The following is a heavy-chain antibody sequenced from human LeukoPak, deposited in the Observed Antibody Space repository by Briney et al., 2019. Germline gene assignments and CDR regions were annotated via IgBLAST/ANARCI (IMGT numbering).Heavy chain of an antibody. CDR2: IKQDGSEK. V-gene: IGHV3-7*01. D-gene: IGHD6-6*01. J-gene: IGHJ4*02. CDR1: GFTFNSYW. CDR3: ARLIADRTIYDY. Sequence: GGSLRLSCAASGFTFNSYWMSWVRQAPGKGLGWVASIKQDGSEKYYVDSVKGRSTISRDNAKNSLYLQMNSLRAEDTAVYYCARLIADRTIYDYWGQGTLVTVSS.